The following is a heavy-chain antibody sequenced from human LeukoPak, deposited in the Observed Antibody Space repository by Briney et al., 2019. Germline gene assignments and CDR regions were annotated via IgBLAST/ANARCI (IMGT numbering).Heavy chain of an antibody. CDR3: ARHGSSSTSHFDY. Sequence: SETLSLTCAVSGYSISSGYYWGWIRQPPGKGLVWIGSIYHSGSTYYNPSLKSRVTISVDTSKNQFSLKLSSVTAADTAVYYCARHGSSSTSHFDYWGQGTLVTVSS. CDR2: IYHSGST. D-gene: IGHD6-6*01. V-gene: IGHV4-38-2*01. J-gene: IGHJ4*02. CDR1: GYSISSGYY.